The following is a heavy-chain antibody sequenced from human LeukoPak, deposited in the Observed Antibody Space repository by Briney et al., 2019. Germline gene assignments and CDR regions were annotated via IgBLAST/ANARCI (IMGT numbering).Heavy chain of an antibody. J-gene: IGHJ6*02. CDR3: ARGVAPSRGIAAAGTFGYYYYGMDV. CDR1: GGTFSSYA. CDR2: IIPIFGTA. V-gene: IGHV1-69*13. Sequence: SVKVSCKPSGGTFSSYAISWVRQAPGQGLEWMGGIIPIFGTANYAQKFQGRVTITADESTSTAYMELSSLRSEDTAVYYCARGVAPSRGIAAAGTFGYYYYGMDVWGQGTTVTVSS. D-gene: IGHD6-13*01.